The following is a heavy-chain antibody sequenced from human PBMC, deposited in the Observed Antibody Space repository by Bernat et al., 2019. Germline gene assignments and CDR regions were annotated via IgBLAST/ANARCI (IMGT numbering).Heavy chain of an antibody. CDR2: INAGNGNT. CDR3: ARALRFCSSTSCYHYYYYGMVF. V-gene: IGHV1-3*01. CDR1: AYTFTSYA. Sequence: QVQLVQSGAEVKKPGASVKVSCKASAYTFTSYAMHWVRQAPGQRLEWMGWINAGNGNTKYSQKFQGRVTITRDTSASTACMELSSLRSEDTAVYYCARALRFCSSTSCYHYYYYGMVFWGQGTTVTVSS. J-gene: IGHJ6*02. D-gene: IGHD2-2*01.